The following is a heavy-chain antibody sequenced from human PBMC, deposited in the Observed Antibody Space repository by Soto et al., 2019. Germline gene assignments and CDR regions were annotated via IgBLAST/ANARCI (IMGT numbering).Heavy chain of an antibody. D-gene: IGHD4-17*01. CDR1: GGSISSYY. J-gene: IGHJ3*02. Sequence: SETLSLTCTVSGGSISSYYWSWIRQPPGKGLEWIGYIYYSGSTNYNPSLKSRVTISVDTSKNQFSLKLSSVTAADTAVYYCARDTMTTVTTHAFDIWGQGTMVTV. V-gene: IGHV4-59*01. CDR3: ARDTMTTVTTHAFDI. CDR2: IYYSGST.